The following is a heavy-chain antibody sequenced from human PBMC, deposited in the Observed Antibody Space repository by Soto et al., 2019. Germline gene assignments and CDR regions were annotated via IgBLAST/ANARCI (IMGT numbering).Heavy chain of an antibody. CDR2: ISSSSSYI. CDR3: AREGRRVVSYYYYYGMDV. V-gene: IGHV3-21*01. D-gene: IGHD2-8*02. CDR1: GFTFSSYS. J-gene: IGHJ6*02. Sequence: GGSLRLSCAASGFTFSSYSMNWVRQAPGKGLEWVSSISSSSSYIYYADSVKGRFTISRDNAKNSLYLQMNSLRDEDTAVYYCAREGRRVVSYYYYYGMDVWGQGTTVTVSS.